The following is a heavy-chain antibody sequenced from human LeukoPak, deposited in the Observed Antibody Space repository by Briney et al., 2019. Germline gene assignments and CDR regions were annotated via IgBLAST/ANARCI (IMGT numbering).Heavy chain of an antibody. CDR1: GFTFSNYA. D-gene: IGHD3-22*01. Sequence: GGSLRLSCAPSGFTFSNYAMSWVRQAPGKGLEWVSAISGSGGSTYYADSMKGRFTISRDNSKNTLYLQMNSLRAEDTAVYYCAKDRGYYDSSGYYYWYFDLWGRGTLVTVSS. CDR3: AKDRGYYDSSGYYYWYFDL. V-gene: IGHV3-23*01. CDR2: ISGSGGST. J-gene: IGHJ2*01.